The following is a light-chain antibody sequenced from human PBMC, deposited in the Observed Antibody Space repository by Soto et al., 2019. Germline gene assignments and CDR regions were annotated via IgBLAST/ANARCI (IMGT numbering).Light chain of an antibody. Sequence: EVVLTQSPATLSLSPGERATLSCRASQSVGNFLAWYQQKPGQAPRLLIYDASNRATGIPARFSGSGSGTDFPLTISILQPEDFAVYYCQQRSNWPPSITFGQGTRLEIK. V-gene: IGKV3-11*01. CDR1: QSVGNF. CDR2: DAS. J-gene: IGKJ5*01. CDR3: QQRSNWPPSIT.